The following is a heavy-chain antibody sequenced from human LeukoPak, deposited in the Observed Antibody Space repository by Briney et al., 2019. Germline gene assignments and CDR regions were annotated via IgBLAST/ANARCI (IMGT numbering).Heavy chain of an antibody. D-gene: IGHD1-26*01. V-gene: IGHV4-39*01. CDR2: IYYSGST. Sequence: PSGTLSLTCAVSGDSISSSSYSWGWIRQPPGKGLEWIGSIYYSGSTFYNPSLKSRVTISVDTSKNQFSLKLSSVTAADTAVYYCARQGSGRSSDYWGQGTLVTVSS. J-gene: IGHJ4*02. CDR3: ARQGSGRSSDY. CDR1: GDSISSSSYS.